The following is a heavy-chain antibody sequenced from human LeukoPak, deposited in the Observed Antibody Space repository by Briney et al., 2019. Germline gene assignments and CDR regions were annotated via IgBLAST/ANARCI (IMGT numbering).Heavy chain of an antibody. CDR3: ARMDGDYCDPRGYYYYYGMDV. D-gene: IGHD4-17*01. CDR2: IWYDGSHK. CDR1: GFTFSNYG. Sequence: PGGSLRLSCAASGFTFSNYGMHWVRQAPGKGLKWVAIIWYDGSHKYSADSVKGRFTISRDNSENTLYLQMNSLRAEDTAVYYCARMDGDYCDPRGYYYYYGMDVWGQGATVTVSS. V-gene: IGHV3-33*01. J-gene: IGHJ6*02.